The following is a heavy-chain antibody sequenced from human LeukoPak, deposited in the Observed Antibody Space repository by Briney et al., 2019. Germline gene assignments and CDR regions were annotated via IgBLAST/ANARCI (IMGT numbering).Heavy chain of an antibody. V-gene: IGHV3-74*01. Sequence: QPGGSLRLSCAASGFTFSYYWMHWVRQGPGKGLVCVSRINSDGSSASYADSVKGRFTISRDNAKNTLYLQMNSLRAEDTAVYYCARDESIAGPTTADYWGQGTLVSVSS. D-gene: IGHD1-26*01. CDR1: GFTFSYYW. CDR2: INSDGSSA. CDR3: ARDESIAGPTTADY. J-gene: IGHJ4*02.